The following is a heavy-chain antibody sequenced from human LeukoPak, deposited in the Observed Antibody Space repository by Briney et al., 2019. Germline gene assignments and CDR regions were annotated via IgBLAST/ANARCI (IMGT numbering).Heavy chain of an antibody. V-gene: IGHV3-15*01. CDR3: TTDRDSLVWFGAGGH. D-gene: IGHD3-10*01. CDR2: IKTNADGGTA. CDR1: GYNFSNCL. J-gene: IGHJ1*01. Sequence: GESLKISCEGSGYNFSNCLIGWVRQTPGQGLEWVGQIKTNADGGTADYAAPVKGRFTISRDDSKNMLYLQMNSLKTEDTAVYYRTTDRDSLVWFGAGGHWGQGTLVTVSS.